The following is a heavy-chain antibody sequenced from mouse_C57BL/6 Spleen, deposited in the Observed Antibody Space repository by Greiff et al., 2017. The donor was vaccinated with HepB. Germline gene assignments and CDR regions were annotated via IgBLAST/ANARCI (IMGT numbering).Heavy chain of an antibody. J-gene: IGHJ3*01. CDR1: GYTFTDYN. CDR3: ARGGNGPGFAY. Sequence: VQLKQSGPELVKPGASVKIPCKASGYTFTDYNMDWVKQSHGKSLEWIGDINPNNGGTIYNQKFKGKATLTVDKSSSTAYMELRSLTSEDTAVYYCARGGNGPGFAYWGQGTLVTVSA. CDR2: INPNNGGT. D-gene: IGHD2-1*01. V-gene: IGHV1-18*01.